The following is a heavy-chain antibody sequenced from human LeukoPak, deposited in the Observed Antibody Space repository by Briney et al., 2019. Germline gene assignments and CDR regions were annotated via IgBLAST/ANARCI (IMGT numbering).Heavy chain of an antibody. D-gene: IGHD1-7*01. J-gene: IGHJ4*02. CDR2: IYTSGST. V-gene: IGHV4-4*09. CDR3: ARMDWNYGKFDY. Sequence: SETRSLTCTVSGGSISSYYWSWIRQPPGKGLEWIGYIYTSGSTNYNPSLKSRVTISVDTSKNQFSLKLSSVTAADTAVYYCARMDWNYGKFDYWGQGTLVTVSS. CDR1: GGSISSYY.